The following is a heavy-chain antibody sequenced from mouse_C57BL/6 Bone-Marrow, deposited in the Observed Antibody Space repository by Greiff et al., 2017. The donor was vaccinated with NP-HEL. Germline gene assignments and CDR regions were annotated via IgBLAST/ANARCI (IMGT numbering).Heavy chain of an antibody. CDR1: GFTFSDYG. Sequence: VQLQQSGGGLVKPGGSLKLSCAASGFTFSDYGMHWVRQAPEKGLEWVAYISSGSSTIYYADTVKGRFTISRDNAKNTLFLQMTSLRSEDTAMYYCARGYYGTDFDYWGQGTTLTVSS. CDR3: ARGYYGTDFDY. J-gene: IGHJ2*01. CDR2: ISSGSSTI. V-gene: IGHV5-17*01. D-gene: IGHD1-1*01.